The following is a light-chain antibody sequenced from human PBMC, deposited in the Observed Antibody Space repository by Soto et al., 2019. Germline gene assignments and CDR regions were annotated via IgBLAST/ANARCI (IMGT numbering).Light chain of an antibody. CDR2: GAS. CDR1: QSVGSN. J-gene: IGKJ4*01. CDR3: QEYGSSPPVI. Sequence: EIVLTQSPGTLSLSPGERATLSCMASQSVGSNLAWLQQKPGQAPRLVIYGASRRATGIPDRFSGSGSGTDFTLTISRLEPEDFAVYYCQEYGSSPPVIFGGGTKVDI. V-gene: IGKV3-20*01.